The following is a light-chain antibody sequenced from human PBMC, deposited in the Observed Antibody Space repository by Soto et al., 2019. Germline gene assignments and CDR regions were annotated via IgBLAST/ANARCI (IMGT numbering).Light chain of an antibody. Sequence: DIVLTQSPDSLAMSLGERATINCKSSQSVLASSNNKNLLAWYQQKPGQPPKLLIYGASTRESGVPDRFRGRGGGKDFTPTISGLEAEGVGFYYGHKYYCPPPTFGGGTNVEIK. CDR3: HKYYCPPPT. CDR2: GAS. V-gene: IGKV4-1*01. J-gene: IGKJ4*01. CDR1: QSVLASSNNKNL.